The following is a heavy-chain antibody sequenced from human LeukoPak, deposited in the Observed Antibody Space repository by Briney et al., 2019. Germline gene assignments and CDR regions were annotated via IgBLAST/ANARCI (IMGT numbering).Heavy chain of an antibody. V-gene: IGHV4-59*01. CDR3: ARDSGPRFDY. CDR1: GGSISSYY. D-gene: IGHD6-19*01. CDR2: IYYSGST. J-gene: IGHJ4*02. Sequence: TSSETLSLTCTVSGGSISSYYWSWIRQPPGKGLEWIGYIYYSGSTNYNPSLKSRVTISVDTSKNQFSLKVSSVTAADTAVYYCARDSGPRFDYWGQGTLVTVSS.